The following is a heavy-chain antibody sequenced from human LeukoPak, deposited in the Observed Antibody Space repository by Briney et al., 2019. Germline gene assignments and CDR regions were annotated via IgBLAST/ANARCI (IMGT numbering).Heavy chain of an antibody. CDR3: ARGFLDFDS. V-gene: IGHV3-33*01. CDR2: IWYDGSNT. CDR1: GFTFSSFG. Sequence: GGSLRLSCVASGFTFSSFGMHCVRQAPGKGLEWVALIWYDGSNTYYADSVKGRFTISRDDSKNTVYLQMNSLRAEDTALYYCARGFLDFDSWGQGTLVIVSS. J-gene: IGHJ4*02. D-gene: IGHD3-3*01.